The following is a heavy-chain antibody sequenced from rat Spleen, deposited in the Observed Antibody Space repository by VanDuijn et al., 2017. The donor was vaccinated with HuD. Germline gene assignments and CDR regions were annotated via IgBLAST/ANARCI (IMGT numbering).Heavy chain of an antibody. Sequence: EVQLVESGGGLLQPGRSMKHSSAASGFTFSNYYMAWVRQAPTKVLEWGASITNSGGSSTYYRDSVKGRFTIYRDNAKSTLYLQMDSLRSEDTATYYCARQGYYGYNPFDYWGQGVMVTVSS. J-gene: IGHJ2*01. CDR1: GFTFSNYY. D-gene: IGHD1-9*01. V-gene: IGHV5-25*01. CDR3: ARQGYYGYNPFDY. CDR2: ITNSGGSST.